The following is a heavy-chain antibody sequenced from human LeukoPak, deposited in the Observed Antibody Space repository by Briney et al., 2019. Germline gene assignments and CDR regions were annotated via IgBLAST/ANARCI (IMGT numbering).Heavy chain of an antibody. V-gene: IGHV4-4*07. CDR1: GGSISSYY. CDR2: IYTSGST. Sequence: SETLSLTXTVSGGSISSYYWSWIRQPAGKGLEWIGRIYTSGSTNYNPSLKSRVTMSVDTSKNQFSLKLSSVTAADTAVYYCARVFTAYYYDSSGSLATDAFDIWGQGTMVTVSS. CDR3: ARVFTAYYYDSSGSLATDAFDI. D-gene: IGHD3-22*01. J-gene: IGHJ3*02.